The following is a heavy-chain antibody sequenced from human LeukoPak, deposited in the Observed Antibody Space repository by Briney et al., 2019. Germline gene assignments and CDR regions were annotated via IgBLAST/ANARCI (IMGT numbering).Heavy chain of an antibody. J-gene: IGHJ4*02. Sequence: SQTLSLTCTVSGGSISSGSYYWGSIRQPAGKGLEWVGRIYTSGSTNYNPSLKSRVTISVDTSKNQFSLKLSSVTAADTAVYCCARESPQAGIAAAGKSHFDYWGQGTLVTVSS. CDR1: GGSISSGSYY. CDR2: IYTSGST. V-gene: IGHV4-61*02. CDR3: ARESPQAGIAAAGKSHFDY. D-gene: IGHD6-13*01.